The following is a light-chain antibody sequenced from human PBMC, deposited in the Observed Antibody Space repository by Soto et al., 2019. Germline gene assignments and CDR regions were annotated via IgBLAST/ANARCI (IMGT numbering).Light chain of an antibody. Sequence: DIQMTQSPSSLSASVVYIVTITCRASQSISSWLAWYQQKPGKVPKLLIYKASFLESGVPSRFSGSGSGTEFTLTISSLQPDDFATYYCQKYNSYSWKCGQGNRGAIK. V-gene: IGKV1-5*03. CDR1: QSISSW. CDR3: QKYNSYSWK. J-gene: IGKJ1*01. CDR2: KAS.